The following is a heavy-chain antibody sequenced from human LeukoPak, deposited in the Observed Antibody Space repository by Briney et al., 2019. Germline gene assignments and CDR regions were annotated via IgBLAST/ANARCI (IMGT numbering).Heavy chain of an antibody. CDR2: ISISGGNT. CDR1: GFTFSNYA. CDR3: ARDLFFEARLSYVRSSGGLLW. V-gene: IGHV3-23*01. D-gene: IGHD3-10*02. Sequence: PGGSLRLSCAASGFTFSNYAMSWVRQAPGKGLEWVSAISISGGNTYYADSVKGRFTISRDNSKNTLYLQMNSLRAEDTAVYYCARDLFFEARLSYVRSSGGLLWWGQGTLVTVSS. J-gene: IGHJ4*02.